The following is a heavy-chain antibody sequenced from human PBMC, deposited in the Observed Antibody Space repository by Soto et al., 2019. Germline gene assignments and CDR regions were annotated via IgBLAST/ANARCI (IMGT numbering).Heavy chain of an antibody. D-gene: IGHD5-18*01. V-gene: IGHV3-49*04. Sequence: GGSLRLSCTTSGFTFGDYAINWVRQAPGKGLEWVGFIRSKGDGGTTEYAASVKGRFIISRDDSKGIAYLQMTGLKTEDTALYYCTTSLGGLKWIQLWSDYWGQGTLVTVSS. CDR3: TTSLGGLKWIQLWSDY. J-gene: IGHJ4*02. CDR1: GFTFGDYA. CDR2: IRSKGDGGTT.